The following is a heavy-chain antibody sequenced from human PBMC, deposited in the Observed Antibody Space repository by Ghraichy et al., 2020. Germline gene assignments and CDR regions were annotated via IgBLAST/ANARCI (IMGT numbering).Heavy chain of an antibody. CDR3: AKDFAPSYCGGDCYTYWYFDL. J-gene: IGHJ2*01. Sequence: GGSLRLSCAASGFTFSSYAMSWVRQAPGKGLEWVSAISGSGGSTYYADSVKGRFTISRDNSKNTLYLQMNSLRAEDTAVYYCAKDFAPSYCGGDCYTYWYFDLWGRGTLVTVSS. V-gene: IGHV3-23*01. D-gene: IGHD2-21*02. CDR1: GFTFSSYA. CDR2: ISGSGGST.